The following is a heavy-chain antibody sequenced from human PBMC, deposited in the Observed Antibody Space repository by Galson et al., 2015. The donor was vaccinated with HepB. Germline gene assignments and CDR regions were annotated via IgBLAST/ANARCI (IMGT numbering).Heavy chain of an antibody. CDR2: ISSAGSNK. V-gene: IGHV3-30-3*01. Sequence: SLRLSCAASRFTFSSQAIHWVRQAPGKGLEWVAVISSAGSNKYYADSVKGRFTISRDNSKNTLYLQMNSLRPEDTAVYSCARESFGVVNLDYWGQGTLVTVSS. J-gene: IGHJ4*02. CDR3: ARESFGVVNLDY. D-gene: IGHD3-3*01. CDR1: RFTFSSQA.